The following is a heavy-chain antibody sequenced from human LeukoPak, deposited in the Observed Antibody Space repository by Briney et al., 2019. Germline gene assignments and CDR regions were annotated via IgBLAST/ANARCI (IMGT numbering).Heavy chain of an antibody. CDR2: IYYSGST. V-gene: IGHV4-59*01. D-gene: IGHD2-15*01. Sequence: SETLSLTCTVSGGSISSYYWSWIRQPPGKGLEWIGYIYYSGSTNYNPSLKSRVTISVDTSKNQFSLKLSSVTAADTAVYYCARLVDCSGGCCYYVFDIWGQGTMVTVSS. CDR1: GGSISSYY. J-gene: IGHJ3*02. CDR3: ARLVDCSGGCCYYVFDI.